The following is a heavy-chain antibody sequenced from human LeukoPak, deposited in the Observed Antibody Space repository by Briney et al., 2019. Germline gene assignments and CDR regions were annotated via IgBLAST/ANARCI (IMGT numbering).Heavy chain of an antibody. V-gene: IGHV4-39*01. CDR2: IYYSGST. CDR3: ARGRTQGGLGYFDY. CDR1: GGSISSSSYY. D-gene: IGHD1-7*01. Sequence: SGTLSLTCTVSGGSISSSSYYWGWIRQPPGKGLEWIGSIYYSGSTYYNPSLKSRVTISVDTSKNQFSLKLSSVTAADTAVYYCARGRTQGGLGYFDYWGQGTLVTVSS. J-gene: IGHJ4*02.